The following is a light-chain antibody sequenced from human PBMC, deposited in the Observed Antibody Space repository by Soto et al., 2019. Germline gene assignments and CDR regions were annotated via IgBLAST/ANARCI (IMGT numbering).Light chain of an antibody. CDR3: QQYSNWPKT. CDR2: GTS. V-gene: IGKV3D-15*01. Sequence: EIVLTQSPGTLSLSPGERATLSCRASQSVASRNLAWYQQRSGQAPRLLIYGTSSRAIHTPDRFSGSGSGTEFTLTISSLQSEDSAVYFCQQYSNWPKTFGQGTKVHI. CDR1: QSVASRN. J-gene: IGKJ1*01.